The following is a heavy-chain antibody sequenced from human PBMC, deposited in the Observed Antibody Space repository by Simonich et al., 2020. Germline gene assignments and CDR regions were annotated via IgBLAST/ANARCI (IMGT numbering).Heavy chain of an antibody. CDR3: ARCGLVNYDILTGYHNWFDP. CDR1: GGSFSGYY. V-gene: IGHV4-34*01. Sequence: QVQLQQWGAGLLKPSETLSLTCAVYGGSFSGYYWSWIRQPPGKGLEGIGEINHSESTNYNPCLKCRDTISVDTSKNQFSLTRSSVTAADTAVYYCARCGLVNYDILTGYHNWFDPWGQGTLVTVSS. D-gene: IGHD3-9*01. CDR2: INHSEST. J-gene: IGHJ5*02.